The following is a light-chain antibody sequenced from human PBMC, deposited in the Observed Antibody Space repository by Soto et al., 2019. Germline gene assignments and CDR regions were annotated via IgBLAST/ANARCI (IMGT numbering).Light chain of an antibody. CDR2: KAS. Sequence: DIQMPQSPSTLSGSVGASVPITRRASQTISSWLAWYQQKPGKAPKLLIYKASTLKSGVPSRFSGSGSGTEFTLTISSLQPDDFATYYCQHYNSYSEAFGQGTKVDIK. CDR3: QHYNSYSEA. J-gene: IGKJ1*01. CDR1: QTISSW. V-gene: IGKV1-5*03.